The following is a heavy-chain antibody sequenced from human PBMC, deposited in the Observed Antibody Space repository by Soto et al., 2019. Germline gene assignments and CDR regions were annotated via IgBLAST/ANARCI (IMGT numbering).Heavy chain of an antibody. CDR2: IKQDGSEK. Sequence: EVHLVESGGDLVQPGGSLRLSCATAGFTFTSYWMAWVRLAPGKGLEWVANIKQDGSEKYYVDSVKGRFTISRDNAKNSLYLQMNSLRAEDTAVYHCARSTMAAFDYWGQGTLVTVSS. J-gene: IGHJ4*02. D-gene: IGHD6-19*01. CDR3: ARSTMAAFDY. V-gene: IGHV3-7*01. CDR1: GFTFTSYW.